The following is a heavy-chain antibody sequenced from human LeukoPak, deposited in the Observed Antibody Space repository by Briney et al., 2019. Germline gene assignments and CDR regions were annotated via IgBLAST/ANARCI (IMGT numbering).Heavy chain of an antibody. Sequence: SGPTLVKPTQTLTLTCTFSGFSLSTSGVGVGWIRQPPGKALEWLALIYWNDDKRYSPSLKSRLTITKDTSRNQVVLTMTNMDPVDTATYYCAHRHGDLYYFDYWGQGTLVTVSS. D-gene: IGHD4-17*01. CDR1: GFSLSTSGVG. V-gene: IGHV2-5*01. CDR3: AHRHGDLYYFDY. CDR2: IYWNDDK. J-gene: IGHJ4*02.